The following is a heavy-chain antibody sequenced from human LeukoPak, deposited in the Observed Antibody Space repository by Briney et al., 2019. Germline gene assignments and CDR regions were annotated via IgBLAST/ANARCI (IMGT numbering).Heavy chain of an antibody. Sequence: GGSLRLSCAASGFTFSSYSMNWVRQAPGKGLEWVSSISSSSYIYYADSVKGRFTISRDNAKNSLYLQMNSLRAEDTAVYYCARDHLRANTASAWGQGTLVTVSS. CDR2: ISSSSYI. D-gene: IGHD5-18*01. J-gene: IGHJ5*02. CDR1: GFTFSSYS. V-gene: IGHV3-21*01. CDR3: ARDHLRANTASA.